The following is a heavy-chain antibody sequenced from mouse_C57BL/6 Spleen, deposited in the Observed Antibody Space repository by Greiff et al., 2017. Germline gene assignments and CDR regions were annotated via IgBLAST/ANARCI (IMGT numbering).Heavy chain of an antibody. J-gene: IGHJ4*01. CDR3: ARGVYYAMDY. Sequence: PGQGLEWIGKIGPGSGSTYYNEKFKGKATLTADKSSSTAYMQLSSLTSEDSAVYFCARGVYYAMDYWGQGTSVTVSS. CDR2: IGPGSGST. V-gene: IGHV1-77*01.